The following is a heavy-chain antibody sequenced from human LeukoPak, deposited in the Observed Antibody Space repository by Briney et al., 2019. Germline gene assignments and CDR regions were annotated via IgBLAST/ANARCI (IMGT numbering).Heavy chain of an antibody. CDR3: AKDRRKGELLYYFDY. CDR2: ISGSGGST. D-gene: IGHD1-26*01. V-gene: IGHV3-23*01. J-gene: IGHJ4*02. Sequence: PGGSLRLSCAASGFTFSSYAMSWVRQAPGKGLEWVSAISGSGGSTYYADSVKGRFTISRDNSKNTLYLQMNSLRAEDAAVYYCAKDRRKGELLYYFDYWGQGTLVTVSS. CDR1: GFTFSSYA.